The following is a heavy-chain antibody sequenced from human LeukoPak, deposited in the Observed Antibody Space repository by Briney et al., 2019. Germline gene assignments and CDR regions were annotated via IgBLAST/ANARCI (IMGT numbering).Heavy chain of an antibody. CDR2: IYYSGST. CDR1: GGSISRSSYY. V-gene: IGHV4-39*01. D-gene: IGHD6-13*01. Sequence: SETLSLTCTVSGGSISRSSYYWGWIRQPPGKGLEWIGSIYYSGSTYYNPSLKSRVTISVDTSKNQFSLKLSSVTAADTAVYYCARGIAAALNPHWFDPWGQGTLVTVSS. CDR3: ARGIAAALNPHWFDP. J-gene: IGHJ5*02.